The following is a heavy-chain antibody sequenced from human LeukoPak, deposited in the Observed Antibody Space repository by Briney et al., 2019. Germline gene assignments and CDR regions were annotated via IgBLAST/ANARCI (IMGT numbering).Heavy chain of an antibody. V-gene: IGHV5-51*01. CDR3: ARQYCGGDCYSPSGYPDY. Sequence: GESLKISCKGSGYSFTSYWIGWVRQMPGKGLEWMGIIYPGDSDTRYSPSFQGQVTISADKSISTAYLQWSSLKASDTAMYYCARQYCGGDCYSPSGYPDYWGQGTLVTVSS. J-gene: IGHJ4*02. D-gene: IGHD2-21*02. CDR2: IYPGDSDT. CDR1: GYSFTSYW.